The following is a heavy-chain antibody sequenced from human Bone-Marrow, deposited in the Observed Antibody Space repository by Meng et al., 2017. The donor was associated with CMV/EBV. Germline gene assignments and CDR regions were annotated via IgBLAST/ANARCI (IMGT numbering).Heavy chain of an antibody. D-gene: IGHD4-23*01. Sequence: LSLTCAVYGGSFSGYYWSWIRQAPGKGLEWVALISYDGSTEYYTDSVRGRFRISRDNSKKTLYMHMNSLRPEDSAIYYCARDVTTLGYSGMDVWGQGTTVTVSS. V-gene: IGHV3-30*03. CDR1: GGSFSGYY. J-gene: IGHJ6*02. CDR2: ISYDGSTE. CDR3: ARDVTTLGYSGMDV.